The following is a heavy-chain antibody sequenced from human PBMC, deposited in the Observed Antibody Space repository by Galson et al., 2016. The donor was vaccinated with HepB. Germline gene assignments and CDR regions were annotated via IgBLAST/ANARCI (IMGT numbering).Heavy chain of an antibody. J-gene: IGHJ5*02. CDR3: AGSGDDGASIWGRFRYPPPPSNWFAP. CDR1: GYSFTNYW. V-gene: IGHV5-51*01. Sequence: QSGAEVKKPGESLKISCKGSGYSFTNYWIGWVRQMPGKGLEWMGIIYPGDSDTRYSPSFQGQVTISADKSISTAFLHWSSLKASDTAMYYCAGSGDDGASIWGRFRYPPPPSNWFAPWGQGTLVTVSS. CDR2: IYPGDSDT. D-gene: IGHD3-16*02.